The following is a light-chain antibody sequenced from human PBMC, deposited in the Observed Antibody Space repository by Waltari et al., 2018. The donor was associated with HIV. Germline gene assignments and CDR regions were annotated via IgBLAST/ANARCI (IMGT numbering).Light chain of an antibody. J-gene: IGKJ1*01. CDR1: PSVTSSN. V-gene: IGKV3-20*01. Sequence: EIVVTQSPCTSSLSPGVRATLTCRASPSVTSSNLDRYQQKPRQTHSPLSYGPSNRATGIADRFSGSGSGTDSTLTISRLEPEDFAVYYCQQYGSSRRWTFGQGTKVEIK. CDR3: QQYGSSRRWT. CDR2: GPS.